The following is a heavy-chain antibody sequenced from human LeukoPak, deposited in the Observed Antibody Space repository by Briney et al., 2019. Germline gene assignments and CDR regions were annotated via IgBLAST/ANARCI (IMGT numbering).Heavy chain of an antibody. CDR1: GFTFSSYG. Sequence: GGSLRLSCAASGFTFSSYGMHWVRQAPGKGLEWVAFIRYDGSNKYHADSVKGRFTISRDNSKNTLYLQMNSLRAEDTAVYYCAKDTIAVAGKFDYWGQGTLVTVSS. J-gene: IGHJ4*02. D-gene: IGHD6-19*01. V-gene: IGHV3-30*02. CDR3: AKDTIAVAGKFDY. CDR2: IRYDGSNK.